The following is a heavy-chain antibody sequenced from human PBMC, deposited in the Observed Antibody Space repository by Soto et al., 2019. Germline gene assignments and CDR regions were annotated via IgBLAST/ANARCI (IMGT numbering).Heavy chain of an antibody. Sequence: QVQLVQSGAEVKKPGASVKVSCKASGYTFTSYGISWVRQAPGQGLEWMGWISAYNGNTTNAQKLQGRVTMTKDTSTSTAYMELRSLRSDATAVYYCARRAGPSNWNYRGMDVWGQGTTVTVSS. D-gene: IGHD1-7*01. J-gene: IGHJ6*02. CDR1: GYTFTSYG. CDR3: ARRAGPSNWNYRGMDV. CDR2: ISAYNGNT. V-gene: IGHV1-18*01.